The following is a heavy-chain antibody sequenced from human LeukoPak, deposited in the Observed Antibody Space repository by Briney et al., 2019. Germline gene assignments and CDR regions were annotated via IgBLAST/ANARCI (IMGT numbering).Heavy chain of an antibody. Sequence: GGSLRLSCAASGFTFSSCAMSWVRQAPGKGLEWVSVISGIGSGGSTYYADSVKGRFTISRDNSKNTLYLQMNSLRAEDTAVYYCAKTPKPVAITMVRGVRSFYHYVDVWGKGTTVTISS. J-gene: IGHJ6*03. D-gene: IGHD3-10*01. V-gene: IGHV3-23*01. CDR1: GFTFSSCA. CDR3: AKTPKPVAITMVRGVRSFYHYVDV. CDR2: ISGIGSGGST.